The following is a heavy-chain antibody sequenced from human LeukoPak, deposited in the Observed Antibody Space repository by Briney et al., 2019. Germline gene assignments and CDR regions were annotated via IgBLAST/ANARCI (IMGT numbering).Heavy chain of an antibody. CDR1: GYTFTSYY. J-gene: IGHJ4*02. D-gene: IGHD3-3*01. Sequence: GASVKVSCKASGYTFTSYYMHWVRQAPGQGLEWMGIINPSGGSTSYAQKFQGRVTMTRDTSTSTVYMELSSLRSEDAAVYYCASGPWRFLEWLPLSFPRSRTGFDYWGQGTLVTVSS. CDR2: INPSGGST. V-gene: IGHV1-46*01. CDR3: ASGPWRFLEWLPLSFPRSRTGFDY.